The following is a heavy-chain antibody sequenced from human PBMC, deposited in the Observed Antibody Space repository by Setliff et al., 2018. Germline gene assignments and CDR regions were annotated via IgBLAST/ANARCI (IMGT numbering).Heavy chain of an antibody. V-gene: IGHV5-51*01. J-gene: IGHJ4*02. D-gene: IGHD2-15*01. CDR1: GYTFTSYW. CDR3: ARLTPETDFDY. CDR2: IHPDDSDT. Sequence: GESLKISCKVSGYTFTSYWIGWVRQAPGEGLEWMGVIHPDDSDTRYSPSFQGQVTISVDKSISTVYLQWSSLKASDTAIYYCARLTPETDFDYWGPGTLVTVSS.